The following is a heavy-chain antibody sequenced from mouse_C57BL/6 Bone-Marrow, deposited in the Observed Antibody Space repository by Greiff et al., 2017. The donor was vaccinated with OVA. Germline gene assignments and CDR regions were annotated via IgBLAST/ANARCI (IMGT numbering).Heavy chain of an antibody. D-gene: IGHD1-1*02. Sequence: VQVVESGAELVRPGASVKLSCKASGYTFTDYYINWVKQRPGQGLEWIARIYPGSGNTYYNEKFKGKATLTAEKSSSTAYMQLSSLTSEDSAVYFCASYGYSYFDVWGTGTTVTVSS. CDR3: ASYGYSYFDV. CDR1: GYTFTDYY. CDR2: IYPGSGNT. V-gene: IGHV1-76*01. J-gene: IGHJ1*03.